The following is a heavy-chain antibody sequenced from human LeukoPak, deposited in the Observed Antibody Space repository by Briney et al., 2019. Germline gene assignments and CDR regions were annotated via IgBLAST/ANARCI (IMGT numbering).Heavy chain of an antibody. CDR1: GGSIISYS. CDR2: IYYSGST. V-gene: IGHV4-59*08. D-gene: IGHD1-26*01. J-gene: IGHJ5*02. Sequence: SETLSLPVTLSGGSIISYSWSWIRQPPGKGLEWIGYIYYSGSTNYNPSLKSRVTISVSTSKNQFSLKLSSVTAADTAVYCCARHGHISGGYRYHWLGPRGQGTLVTVSS. CDR3: ARHGHISGGYRYHWLGP.